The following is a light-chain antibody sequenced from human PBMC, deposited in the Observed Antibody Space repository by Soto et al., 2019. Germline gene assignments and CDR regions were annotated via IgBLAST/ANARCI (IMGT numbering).Light chain of an antibody. Sequence: QSALTQPPSASGSPGQSVTISCTGTSTDVGGYNYVSWYQQHPGKVPKLVIFEVNKLPSGVPDRFSGSKSGNTASLTVSGLQPEDEADYYCASYAGGNNVFGTGTKVTVL. CDR2: EVN. CDR3: ASYAGGNNV. CDR1: STDVGGYNY. J-gene: IGLJ1*01. V-gene: IGLV2-8*01.